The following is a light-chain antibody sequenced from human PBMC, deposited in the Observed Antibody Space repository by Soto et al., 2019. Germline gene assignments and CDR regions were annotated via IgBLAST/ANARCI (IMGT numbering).Light chain of an antibody. V-gene: IGKV3D-15*01. CDR1: QGVSSN. CDR2: DSS. Sequence: IVMTQSPTILSVSPWERATLSCRASQGVSSNLAWYQQKPGQPPRLLIYDSSTRATGFPDRFSGSGSGTDFTLTIIRLEPEDFAVYYCQQYDISPWTFGQGTKVDIK. J-gene: IGKJ1*01. CDR3: QQYDISPWT.